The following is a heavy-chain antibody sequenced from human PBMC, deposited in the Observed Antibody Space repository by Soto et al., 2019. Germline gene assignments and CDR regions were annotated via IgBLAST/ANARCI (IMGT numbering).Heavy chain of an antibody. J-gene: IGHJ6*02. CDR2: MNPESGST. Sequence: QEQLVQSGAEVKKPGASVKISCKASGYTFNTYDINSVRQATGQGLEWMGWMNPESGSTGFAQSFQGRITLTRNTALNAVYMEVSSVTHEDTAVYFCARSGGSVYYSAHYYGMDVWGPGTTVTVSS. D-gene: IGHD3-22*01. CDR3: ARSGGSVYYSAHYYGMDV. CDR1: GYTFNTYD. V-gene: IGHV1-8*01.